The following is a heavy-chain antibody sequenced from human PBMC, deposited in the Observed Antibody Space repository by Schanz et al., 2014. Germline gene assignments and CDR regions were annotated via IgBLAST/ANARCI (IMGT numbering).Heavy chain of an antibody. J-gene: IGHJ3*02. CDR1: GFTFSDYS. CDR3: AKGRFGELSAFDI. CDR2: IIFTDGRT. V-gene: IGHV3-23*03. Sequence: EVQLVESGGGWVQPGGSLRLSCAASGFTFSDYSMNWVRQAPGRGLEWVSIIFTDGRTYYADSVKGRFTISRDNSKNTLYLQMNSLRAEDTAVYYCAKGRFGELSAFDIWGQGTMVTVSS. D-gene: IGHD3-10*01.